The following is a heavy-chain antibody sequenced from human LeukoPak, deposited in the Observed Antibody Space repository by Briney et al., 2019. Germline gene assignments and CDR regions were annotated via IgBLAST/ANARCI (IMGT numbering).Heavy chain of an antibody. CDR1: GGTFSSYA. Sequence: ASVKVSCEASGGTFSSYAISWVRQAPGQGLEWMGGIIPIFGTANYAQKFQGRVTITADESTSTAYMELSSLRSEDTAVYYCARDGPTVTTPGIWGQGTLVTVSS. J-gene: IGHJ4*02. CDR2: IIPIFGTA. D-gene: IGHD4-11*01. CDR3: ARDGPTVTTPGI. V-gene: IGHV1-69*13.